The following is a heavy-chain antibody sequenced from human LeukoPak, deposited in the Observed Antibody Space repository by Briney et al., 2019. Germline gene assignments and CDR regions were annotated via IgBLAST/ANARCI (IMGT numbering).Heavy chain of an antibody. CDR3: ARHRGSGWFLTYFDY. CDR1: GFTFKSYW. J-gene: IGHJ4*02. D-gene: IGHD6-19*01. V-gene: IGHV3-7*01. Sequence: GGSLRPSCAASGFTFKSYWMSWVRQAPGKGLEWVANIKLDGSETFYMDSVRGRFTISRDNANSSLYLQMSSLRAEDTAVYFCARHRGSGWFLTYFDYWGQGALVTVSS. CDR2: IKLDGSET.